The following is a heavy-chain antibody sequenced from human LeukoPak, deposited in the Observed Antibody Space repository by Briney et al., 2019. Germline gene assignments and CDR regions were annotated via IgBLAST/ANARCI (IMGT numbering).Heavy chain of an antibody. V-gene: IGHV1-69*13. CDR2: IIPIFGTA. Sequence: GASVKVSCKASGGTFSSYAISWVRQAPGQGLEWMGGIIPIFGTANYAQKFQGRVTITADESTSTAYMELSSLRSEDTAVYYCARGGVPAATSRALLDYYYYYMYVWGKGTTVTISS. CDR1: GGTFSSYA. J-gene: IGHJ6*03. CDR3: ARGGVPAATSRALLDYYYYYMYV. D-gene: IGHD2-2*01.